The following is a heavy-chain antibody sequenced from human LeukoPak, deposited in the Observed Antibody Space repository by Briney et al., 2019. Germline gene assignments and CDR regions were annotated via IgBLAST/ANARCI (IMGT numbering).Heavy chain of an antibody. CDR1: GGTFSSYA. CDR3: AREWVGSGWYVWEAGYYGMDV. V-gene: IGHV1-69*13. Sequence: ASVKVSCKASGGTFSSYAISWVRQAPGQGLEWMGGIIPIFGTANYAQKFQGRVTITADESTSTAYMELSSLRSEDTAVYYCAREWVGSGWYVWEAGYYGMDVWGQGTTVTVSS. D-gene: IGHD6-13*01. J-gene: IGHJ6*02. CDR2: IIPIFGTA.